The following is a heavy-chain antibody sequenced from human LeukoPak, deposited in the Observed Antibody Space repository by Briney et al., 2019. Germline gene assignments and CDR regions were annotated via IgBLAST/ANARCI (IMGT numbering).Heavy chain of an antibody. D-gene: IGHD4-23*01. CDR2: IYSGGST. CDR1: GLSVTSNY. CDR3: ARVLPAGNCFDD. Sequence: GGSLRLSCAASGLSVTSNYMSWVRQAPGKGLEWVSVIYSGGSTYYADSVTGRFTISRDNPKNTLYLQMNSLRAEDTAVYYCARVLPAGNCFDDWGQGILVTVSS. V-gene: IGHV3-53*01. J-gene: IGHJ4*02.